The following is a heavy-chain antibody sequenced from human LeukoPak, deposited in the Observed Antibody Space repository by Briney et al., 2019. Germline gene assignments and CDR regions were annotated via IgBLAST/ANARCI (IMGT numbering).Heavy chain of an antibody. D-gene: IGHD3-10*01. V-gene: IGHV3-30*04. CDR2: ISYDGSNK. CDR3: ARGSGVSGTYGSYFQH. CDR1: GFTLSNYA. J-gene: IGHJ1*01. Sequence: PGGSLRLSCSASGFTLSNYAMHWVRQAPGKGPEWVAVISYDGSNKYYADSVEGRFTISRDSAWNTLYLQMNSLRAEDTAVYYCARGSGVSGTYGSYFQHWGQGTPVNVSP.